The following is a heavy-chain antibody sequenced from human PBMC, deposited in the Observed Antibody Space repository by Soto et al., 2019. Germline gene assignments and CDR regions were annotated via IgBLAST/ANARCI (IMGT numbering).Heavy chain of an antibody. V-gene: IGHV3-11*01. D-gene: IGHD3-22*01. J-gene: IGHJ4*02. Sequence: QVQLVESGGGLVKTGGSLRIVCEASGFTFSDYYMSWVRQAPGKGLEWVSYISSSGNIIYYADSVKGRFTISRDNAKNLVYLQMNSMRAEDTALYFCAKMSSENYYDPVFSWGQGTLVTVSS. CDR3: AKMSSENYYDPVFS. CDR1: GFTFSDYY. CDR2: ISSSGNII.